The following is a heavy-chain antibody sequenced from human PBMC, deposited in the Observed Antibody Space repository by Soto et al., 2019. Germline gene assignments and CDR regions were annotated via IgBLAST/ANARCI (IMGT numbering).Heavy chain of an antibody. CDR1: GFTFSSDA. Sequence: GGSLRLSCAASGFTFSSDAMSWVRQAPGKGLEWVSGIRGSVGSTYYADSVKGRFTISRDNSKNTLYLQMNSLRAEDTAVYYCAKEGGITIFGVVADSDDGMYVWGQGTQVTVSS. J-gene: IGHJ6*02. V-gene: IGHV3-23*01. D-gene: IGHD3-3*01. CDR2: IRGSVGST. CDR3: AKEGGITIFGVVADSDDGMYV.